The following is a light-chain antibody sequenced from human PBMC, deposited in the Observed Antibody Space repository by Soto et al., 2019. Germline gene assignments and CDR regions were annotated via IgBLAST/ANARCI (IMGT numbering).Light chain of an antibody. V-gene: IGKV1-5*01. CDR3: QQYHGYSRT. J-gene: IGKJ1*01. CDR2: EAS. Sequence: DIQMTQSPSTLSASVGDRVTITCRASQSLASSLAWYQQKPGKAPTLLISEASTLERGVPSRFSGSGSGTEFTLTIRSLQPGDFATYYCQQYHGYSRTFGQGTKVEIK. CDR1: QSLASS.